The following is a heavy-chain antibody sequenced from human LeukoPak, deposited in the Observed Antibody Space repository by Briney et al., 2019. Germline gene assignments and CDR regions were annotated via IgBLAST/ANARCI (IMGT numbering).Heavy chain of an antibody. V-gene: IGHV3-33*01. CDR2: IWYDGRTK. Sequence: GGSLRLSCAASGSTFNDYAMHWVRQAPGKGLEWVALIWYDGRTKYYADSVKGRLTISRDNSKNTVYLKMSSLRAEDTAVYYCARDYRTTVTASDDAFDIWGQGTLVTVSS. D-gene: IGHD4-17*01. CDR3: ARDYRTTVTASDDAFDI. CDR1: GSTFNDYA. J-gene: IGHJ3*02.